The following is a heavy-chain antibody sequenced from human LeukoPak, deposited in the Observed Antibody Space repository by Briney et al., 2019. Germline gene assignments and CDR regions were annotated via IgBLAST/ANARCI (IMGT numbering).Heavy chain of an antibody. V-gene: IGHV4-4*03. CDR2: IYYSGNT. CDR1: GGSISSSNW. Sequence: PETLSLTCAVSGGSISSSNWWSWVRQPPGKGLEWIGEIYYSGNTNYNPSLKSRLTIAVDKSKNQFSLKLSSVTAAHTAVYHCARAYYYGSGSSNWFDPWGQGTLVTDPS. J-gene: IGHJ5*02. D-gene: IGHD3-10*01. CDR3: ARAYYYGSGSSNWFDP.